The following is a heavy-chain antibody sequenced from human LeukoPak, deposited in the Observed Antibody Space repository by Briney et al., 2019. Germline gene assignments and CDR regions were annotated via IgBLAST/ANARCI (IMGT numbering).Heavy chain of an antibody. CDR2: IYYSGST. Sequence: SETLSLTCSVSGGSISSHYWSWIRQPPGKGLEWIGYIYYSGSTNYNPSLKSRVTISVDTSKNQFSLKLSSVTAADTAVYYCARGRRSYTRDAFDIWGQGTMVTVSS. J-gene: IGHJ3*02. CDR1: GGSISSHY. V-gene: IGHV4-59*11. D-gene: IGHD1-26*01. CDR3: ARGRRSYTRDAFDI.